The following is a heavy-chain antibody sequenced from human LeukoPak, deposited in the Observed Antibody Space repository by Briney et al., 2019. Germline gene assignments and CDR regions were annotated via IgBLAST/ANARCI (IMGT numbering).Heavy chain of an antibody. CDR1: GYSISCGYY. J-gene: IGHJ5*02. D-gene: IGHD2-2*01. Sequence: SETLSLTCAVSGYSISCGYYWGWIRQPPGKGLEWIGSIYHSGSTYYNPSLKSRVTISVDTSKNQFSLKLSSVTAADTAVYYCARGVPSTSRILNWFDPWGQGTLVTVSS. CDR2: IYHSGST. CDR3: ARGVPSTSRILNWFDP. V-gene: IGHV4-38-2*01.